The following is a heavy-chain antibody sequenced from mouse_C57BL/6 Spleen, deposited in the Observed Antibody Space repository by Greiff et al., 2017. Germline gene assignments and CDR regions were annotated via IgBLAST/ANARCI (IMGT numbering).Heavy chain of an antibody. CDR3: ARDAGWPGCLDY. D-gene: IGHD1-1*02. V-gene: IGHV7-1*01. J-gene: IGHJ2*01. Sequence: EVQLVESGGGLVQSGRSLRLSCATSGFTFSDFYMEWVRQAPGKGLEWIAASRNKANDYTTEYRASVKGRFSVSRDTSQSILYLQMNALRAEDTAIYYCARDAGWPGCLDYWGQGTTLTVSS. CDR2: SRNKANDYTT. CDR1: GFTFSDFY.